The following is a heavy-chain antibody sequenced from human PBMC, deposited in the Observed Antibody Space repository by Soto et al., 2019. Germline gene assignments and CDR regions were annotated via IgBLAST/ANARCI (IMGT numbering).Heavy chain of an antibody. Sequence: GGSLRLSCXASGFTFSSYAMSWVRQAPGKGLEWVSAISSSSSYIYYADSVKGRFTISRDNAKNSLYLQMNSLRAEDTAVYYCARYYYDSSGYYFDYWGQGTLVTVSS. J-gene: IGHJ4*02. CDR2: ISSSSSYI. V-gene: IGHV3-21*01. CDR1: GFTFSSYA. CDR3: ARYYYDSSGYYFDY. D-gene: IGHD3-22*01.